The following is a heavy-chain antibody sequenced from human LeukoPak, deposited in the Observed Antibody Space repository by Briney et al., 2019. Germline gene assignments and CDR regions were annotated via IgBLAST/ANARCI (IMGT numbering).Heavy chain of an antibody. D-gene: IGHD3-10*01. V-gene: IGHV3-74*01. CDR3: ARVTSGSSYRPFDY. J-gene: IGHJ4*02. CDR1: GFTFSTFW. CDR2: INHDGSST. Sequence: GGSLRLSCATSGFTFSTFWMHWVRQAPGKGLVWVSRINHDGSSTNYADSVKGRFTISRDNAKKTLHLQMNSLRAEDTAVYYCARVTSGSSYRPFDYWGQGNLVTVSS.